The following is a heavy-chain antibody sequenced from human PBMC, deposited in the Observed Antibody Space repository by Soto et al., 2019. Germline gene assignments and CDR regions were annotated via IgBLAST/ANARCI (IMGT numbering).Heavy chain of an antibody. V-gene: IGHV1-46*01. D-gene: IGHD6-13*01. J-gene: IGHJ4*02. CDR2: INPSGGST. CDR1: GYTFTSYY. CDR3: ARGRGHSSSWYWEFDY. Sequence: ASVKVSCKASGYTFTSYYVHWVRQAPGQGLEWMGIINPSGGSTSYAQKFQGRVTMTRDTSTSTVYMELSSLRSEDTAVYYCARGRGHSSSWYWEFDYWGQGTLVTVSS.